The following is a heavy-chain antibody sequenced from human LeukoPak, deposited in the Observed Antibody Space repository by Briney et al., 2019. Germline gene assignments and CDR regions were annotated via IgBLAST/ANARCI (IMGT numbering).Heavy chain of an antibody. D-gene: IGHD3-22*01. V-gene: IGHV1-2*02. CDR3: ARSKYYVSSGDDAFDI. Sequence: GASVKVSCKASGYTFTGYYMHWVRQAPGQGLEWMGWINPNSGGTNYAQKFQGRVTMTRDTSISTAYMELSRLRSDDTASFYCARSKYYVSSGDDAFDIWGQGTRVTVSS. CDR2: INPNSGGT. CDR1: GYTFTGYY. J-gene: IGHJ3*02.